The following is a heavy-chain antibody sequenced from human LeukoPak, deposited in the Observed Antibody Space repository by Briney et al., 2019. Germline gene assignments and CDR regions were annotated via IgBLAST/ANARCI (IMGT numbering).Heavy chain of an antibody. CDR1: GYTFTSYG. CDR2: ISAYNGNT. D-gene: IGHD3-3*01. CDR3: ARASLRFLEWLLSGYYFDY. Sequence: ASVKVSCKASGYTFTSYGISWVRQAPGQGLEWLGWISAYNGNTNYAQMLQGRVTMTTDTSTSTAYMELRSLRSDDTAVYYCARASLRFLEWLLSGYYFDYWGQGTLVTVSS. V-gene: IGHV1-18*01. J-gene: IGHJ4*02.